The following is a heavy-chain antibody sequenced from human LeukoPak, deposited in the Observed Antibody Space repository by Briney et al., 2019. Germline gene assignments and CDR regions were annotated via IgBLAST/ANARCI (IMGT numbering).Heavy chain of an antibody. CDR1: GFTVRRNY. V-gene: IGHV3-21*01. CDR3: AGPDY. Sequence: GGSLRLSCAASGFTVRRNYMSWVRQAPGKGLEWVSSISSSSSYIYYADSVKGRFTISRDNAKNSLYLQMNSLRAEDTAVYYCAGPDYWGQGTLVTVSS. CDR2: ISSSSSYI. J-gene: IGHJ4*02.